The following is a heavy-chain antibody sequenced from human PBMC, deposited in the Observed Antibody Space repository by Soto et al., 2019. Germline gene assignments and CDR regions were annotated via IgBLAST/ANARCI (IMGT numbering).Heavy chain of an antibody. Sequence: QEPLEQSGTEVKDPGGSVKVSCKASGYSFTSYNINWVRQTTGQGLEWMGWVNPSNGDAGLAQRFQGRVTMSSDTSITTAFVEVSSLAPEDAAIHFCARAPRPAAIAVLDHWGQGTLVSVSS. D-gene: IGHD2-2*01. CDR2: VNPSNGDA. CDR3: ARAPRPAAIAVLDH. J-gene: IGHJ4*02. V-gene: IGHV1-8*01. CDR1: GYSFTSYN.